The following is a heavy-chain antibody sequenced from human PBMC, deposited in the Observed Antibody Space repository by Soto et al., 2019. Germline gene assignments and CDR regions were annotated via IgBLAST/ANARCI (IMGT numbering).Heavy chain of an antibody. CDR1: GDPISSYY. V-gene: IGHV4-4*07. D-gene: IGHD2-15*01. CDR2: IYISGRT. CDR3: GRDCSAGGCYSDYGRDV. Sequence: SETLSLTCTVSGDPISSYYWSWIRQPAGKGLEWVGRIYISGRTDYNPSLKSRVPMSVDMSKNQFSLKVTALTAADTAVYYCGRDCSAGGCYSDYGRDVWGQGITVTVS. J-gene: IGHJ6*02.